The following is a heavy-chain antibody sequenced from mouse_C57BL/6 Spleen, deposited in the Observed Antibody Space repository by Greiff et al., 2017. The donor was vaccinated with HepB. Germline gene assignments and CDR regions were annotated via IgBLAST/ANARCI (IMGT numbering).Heavy chain of an antibody. D-gene: IGHD1-1*01. V-gene: IGHV5-9*01. CDR1: GFTFSSYT. CDR2: ISGGGGNT. Sequence: EVQGVESGGGLVKPGGSLKLSCAASGFTFSSYTMSWVRQTPEKRLEWVATISGGGGNTYYPDSVKGRFTISRDNAKNTLYLQMSSLRSEDTALYYCARQGYYYGSSYVPYWYFDVWGTGTTVTVSS. CDR3: ARQGYYYGSSYVPYWYFDV. J-gene: IGHJ1*03.